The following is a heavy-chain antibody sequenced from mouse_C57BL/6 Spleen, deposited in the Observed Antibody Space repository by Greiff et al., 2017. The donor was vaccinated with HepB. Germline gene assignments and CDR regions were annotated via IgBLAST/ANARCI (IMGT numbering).Heavy chain of an antibody. D-gene: IGHD3-3*01. J-gene: IGHJ2*01. V-gene: IGHV1-82*01. CDR1: GYAFSSSW. CDR2: IYPGDGDT. CDR3: SRGGPLDY. Sequence: QVQLQQSGPELVKPGASVKISCKASGYAFSSSWMNWVKQRPGKGLEWIGRIYPGDGDTNYNGKFKGKATLTADKSSSTAYMQLSSLTSEDSAVYFRSRGGPLDYWGQGTTLTVSS.